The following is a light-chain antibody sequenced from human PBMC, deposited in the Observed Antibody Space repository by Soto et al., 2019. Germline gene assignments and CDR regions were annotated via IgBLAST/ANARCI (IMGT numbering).Light chain of an antibody. CDR2: GAT. V-gene: IGKV3-20*01. J-gene: IGKJ1*01. Sequence: EIVLTQSPGTLSLSPGERATLSCRATQSVGNNYVWCYQQKTGHAPRLLIYGATNRATGIPDRFSGSGSGKDFTIIISRLEPEDFAVYYCQQYGSSRTFGQGTKVDIK. CDR1: QSVGNNY. CDR3: QQYGSSRT.